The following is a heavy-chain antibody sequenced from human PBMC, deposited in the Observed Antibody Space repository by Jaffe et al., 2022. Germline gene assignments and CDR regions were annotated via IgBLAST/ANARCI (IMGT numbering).Heavy chain of an antibody. V-gene: IGHV4-39*01. D-gene: IGHD2-2*01. CDR2: IYYSGST. Sequence: QLQLQESGPGLVKPSETLSLTCTVSGGSISSSSYYWGWIRQPPGKGLEWIGSIYYSGSTYYNPSLKSRVTISVDTSKNQFSLKLSSVTAADTAVYYCARQFQGVIVVVPADLDGNWFDPWGQGTLVTVSS. CDR1: GGSISSSSYY. J-gene: IGHJ5*02. CDR3: ARQFQGVIVVVPADLDGNWFDP.